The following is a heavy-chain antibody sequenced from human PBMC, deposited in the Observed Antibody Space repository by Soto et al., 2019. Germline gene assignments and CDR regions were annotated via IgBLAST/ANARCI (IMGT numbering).Heavy chain of an antibody. J-gene: IGHJ6*02. V-gene: IGHV1-69*01. Sequence: EQRVQSGAEVKKPGSSVKLSCKASGGTFNRYTISWVRQAPGQGLEWMGGIIPIFGTANYAQKFQGRVAIIADESTSAAYMELRSLRSEDTAVYYCALWGFRDGNNSKYNYSGMDVWGQGTTVTVSS. D-gene: IGHD1-1*01. CDR3: ALWGFRDGNNSKYNYSGMDV. CDR2: IIPIFGTA. CDR1: GGTFNRYT.